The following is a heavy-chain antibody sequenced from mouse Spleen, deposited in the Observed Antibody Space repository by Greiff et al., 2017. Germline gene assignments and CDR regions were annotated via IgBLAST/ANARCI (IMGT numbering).Heavy chain of an antibody. V-gene: IGHV1-76*01. Sequence: QVQLKESGAELVRPGASVKLSCKASGYTFTDYYINWVKQRPGQGLEWIARIYPGSGNTYYNEKFKGKATLTAEKSSSTAYMQLSSLTSEDSAVYFCARLGYGYYAMDYWGQGTSVTVSS. CDR2: IYPGSGNT. CDR1: GYTFTDYY. J-gene: IGHJ4*01. D-gene: IGHD1-1*02. CDR3: ARLGYGYYAMDY.